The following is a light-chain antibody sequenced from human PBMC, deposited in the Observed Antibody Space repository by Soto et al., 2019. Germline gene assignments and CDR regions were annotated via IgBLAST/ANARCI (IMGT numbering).Light chain of an antibody. J-gene: IGKJ5*01. CDR2: GAS. CDR1: QSVSSN. CDR3: QQYNNWPPH. Sequence: EFVLTQSPGTLSLSPGERAPLSCRASQSVSSNLAWYQQKPGQAPRAIIYGASTRATGIPARFSGSGSGTDFTLTISSLQSGDVVLYYRQQYNNWPPHLGQGTRLEI. V-gene: IGKV3-15*01.